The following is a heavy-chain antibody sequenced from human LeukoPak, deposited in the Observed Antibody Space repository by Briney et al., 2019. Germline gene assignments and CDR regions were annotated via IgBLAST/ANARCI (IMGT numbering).Heavy chain of an antibody. J-gene: IGHJ5*02. CDR3: ARRGIWDLQIGNWFDP. V-gene: IGHV4-39*01. CDR2: IYASGTS. CDR1: GDSITTNTYW. D-gene: IGHD3-16*01. Sequence: SETLSLTCSISGDSITTNTYWWGWIRPPPGKCLEWVGSIYASGTSYYNPSLKTRATIPPDTSKKQYSLRLTSVTGADTAIYYCARRGIWDLQIGNWFDPWGQGILVIVSS.